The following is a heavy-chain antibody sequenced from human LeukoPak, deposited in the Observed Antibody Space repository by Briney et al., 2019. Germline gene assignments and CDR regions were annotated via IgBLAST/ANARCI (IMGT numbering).Heavy chain of an antibody. D-gene: IGHD3-10*02. CDR2: IASDGSI. J-gene: IGHJ6*04. V-gene: IGHV3-48*03. CDR3: AELGITMIGGV. CDR1: GFIVSSCE. Sequence: GGSLRLSCAVSGFIVSSCEMNWVRQAPGKGLQWISFIASDGSIEYADSVKGRFTISRDNAKNSLYLQMNSLRAEDTAVYYCAELGITMIGGVWGKGTTVTISS.